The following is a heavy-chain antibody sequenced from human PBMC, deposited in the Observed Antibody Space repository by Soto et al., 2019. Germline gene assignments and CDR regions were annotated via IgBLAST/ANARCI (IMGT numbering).Heavy chain of an antibody. CDR2: IYSSGTT. D-gene: IGHD3-16*02. J-gene: IGHJ5*02. Sequence: QVQLQESGPGLVKPSQTLSLTCTISGGSITSADYYWTWIRQFPGKGLEWIAYIYSSGTTHYNPSLKSRATISLDTSNSQFSLEVKSATAADTAVYYCARIGLHLGELSRNWFDPWGQGSLVTVSS. CDR1: GGSITSADYY. CDR3: ARIGLHLGELSRNWFDP. V-gene: IGHV4-31*03.